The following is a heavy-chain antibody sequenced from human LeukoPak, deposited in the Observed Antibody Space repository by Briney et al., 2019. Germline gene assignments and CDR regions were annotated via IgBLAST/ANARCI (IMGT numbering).Heavy chain of an antibody. D-gene: IGHD3-22*01. V-gene: IGHV4-39*07. CDR2: IYYSGST. Sequence: SETLSLTCTASGGSISSNSYYWGWIRQSPGKGLEWIGSIYYSGSTYYNPSLKSRVTISVDTSKNQFSLKLSSVTAADTAVYYCASFFAYYDSPSLWGQGTMVTVSS. CDR3: ASFFAYYDSPSL. CDR1: GGSISSNSYY. J-gene: IGHJ3*01.